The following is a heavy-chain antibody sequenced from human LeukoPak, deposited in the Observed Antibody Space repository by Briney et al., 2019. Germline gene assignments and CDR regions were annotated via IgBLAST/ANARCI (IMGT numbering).Heavy chain of an antibody. J-gene: IGHJ4*02. CDR1: GGSISSSNW. Sequence: SGTLSLTCAVSGGSISSSNWWSWVRQPPGKGLEWIGEVYHSGSTNYNPSLKSRVTISVDKSKNQFSLKLSSVTAADTAVYYCARTTDYSKGGAWGYFDYWGQGTLVTVSS. CDR2: VYHSGST. V-gene: IGHV4-4*02. D-gene: IGHD4-11*01. CDR3: ARTTDYSKGGAWGYFDY.